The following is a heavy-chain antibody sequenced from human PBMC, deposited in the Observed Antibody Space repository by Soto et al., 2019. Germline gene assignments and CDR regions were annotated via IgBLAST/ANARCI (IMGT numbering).Heavy chain of an antibody. Sequence: SGTLSLTCTVSGGSVTNSSYYCGWIRQSPGKGLEWIGSVYYRGRSYSTSSVKSRVTISVDTSKNRFSLSLNSVTASDTAVYFCVSQRTTVPTQAYFDYWGPGALVTVSS. D-gene: IGHD4-17*01. V-gene: IGHV4-39*01. CDR2: VYYRGRS. J-gene: IGHJ4*02. CDR1: GGSVTNSSYY. CDR3: VSQRTTVPTQAYFDY.